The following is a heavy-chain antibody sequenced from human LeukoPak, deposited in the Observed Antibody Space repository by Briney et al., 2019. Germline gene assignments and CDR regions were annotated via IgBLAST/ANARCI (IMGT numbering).Heavy chain of an antibody. D-gene: IGHD4-17*01. CDR3: ARLGDGDYVPFDY. CDR2: IYPGDSDT. CDR1: GYRFTNYW. V-gene: IGHV5-51*01. Sequence: GESLKISCKASGYRFTNYWIGWVRQMPGKGLEFMGIIYPGDSDTRYSPSFQGHVTISADKSLRIAYLQWSSLKASDSAMYYCARLGDGDYVPFDYWGQGTLATVSS. J-gene: IGHJ4*02.